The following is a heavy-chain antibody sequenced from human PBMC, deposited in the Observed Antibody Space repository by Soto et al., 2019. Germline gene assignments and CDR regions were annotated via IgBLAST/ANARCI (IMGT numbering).Heavy chain of an antibody. CDR1: GFTFSTYS. CDR3: ARELLDYYYMDV. CDR2: ISSSSSYI. Sequence: SLRLSCAASGFTFSTYSMNWVRQAPGKGLEWVSSISSSSSYIYYADSVKGRFTISRDNAKNSLYLQMNSLRAEDTAVYYCARELLDYYYMDVWGKGTTVTVSS. V-gene: IGHV3-21*01. J-gene: IGHJ6*03. D-gene: IGHD3-10*01.